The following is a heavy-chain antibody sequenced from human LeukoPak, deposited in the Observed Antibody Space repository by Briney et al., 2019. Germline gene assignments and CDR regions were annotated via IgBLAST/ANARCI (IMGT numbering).Heavy chain of an antibody. D-gene: IGHD4-11*01. CDR2: IIPILGIA. CDR3: ASLRGMGYSNLFDY. CDR1: GGTFSSYA. V-gene: IGHV1-69*04. Sequence: SLKVSCKASGGTFSSYAISWGRQAPGQGLEWMGSIIPILGIANYAQKFQGRVTITADKSTSTAYMELSSLRSEDTAVYYCASLRGMGYSNLFDYWGQGTLVTVSS. J-gene: IGHJ4*02.